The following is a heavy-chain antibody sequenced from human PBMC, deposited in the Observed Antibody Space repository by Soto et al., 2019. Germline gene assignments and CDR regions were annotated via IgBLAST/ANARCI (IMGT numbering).Heavy chain of an antibody. D-gene: IGHD3-3*01. CDR2: IYYSGST. CDR3: ARQNSGFFLEWLIDY. CDR1: GGSISSSSYY. V-gene: IGHV4-39*01. J-gene: IGHJ4*02. Sequence: SETLSLTCTVSGGSISSSSYYWGWIRHPPGKGLEWIGSIYYSGSTYYNPSLKSRVTISVDTSKNQFSLKLSSVTAADTAVYYCARQNSGFFLEWLIDYWGQGTLVTVSS.